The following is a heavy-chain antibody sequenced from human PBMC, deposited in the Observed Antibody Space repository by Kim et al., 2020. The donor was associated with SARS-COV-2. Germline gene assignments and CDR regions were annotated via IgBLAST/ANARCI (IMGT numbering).Heavy chain of an antibody. J-gene: IGHJ6*02. V-gene: IGHV3-15*01. Sequence: GGSLRLSCAASGFTFSNAWMSWVRQAPGKGLEWVGRIKSKTAGGTTDYAAPVKGRFTISRDDSKNTLYLQMNSLKTEDTAVYYCTTDRAVVGFGESPYYYFANDVRGQGSAVAVSS. CDR3: TTDRAVVGFGESPYYYFANDV. CDR1: GFTFSNAW. CDR2: IKSKTAGGTT. D-gene: IGHD3-10*01.